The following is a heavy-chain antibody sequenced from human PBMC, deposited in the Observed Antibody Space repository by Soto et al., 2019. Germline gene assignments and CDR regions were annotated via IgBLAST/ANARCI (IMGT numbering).Heavy chain of an antibody. CDR3: AKDSSCSGGSCYSFYYYGMDV. CDR2: ISGSGGST. CDR1: GCTFSSYA. V-gene: IGHV3-23*01. D-gene: IGHD2-15*01. J-gene: IGHJ6*02. Sequence: GGSLRLSCAASGCTFSSYAISWVRQAPGKGLEWVSAISGSGGSTYYADSVKGRFTISRDNSKNTLYLQMNSLRAEDTAVYYCAKDSSCSGGSCYSFYYYGMDVWGQGTTVTVSS.